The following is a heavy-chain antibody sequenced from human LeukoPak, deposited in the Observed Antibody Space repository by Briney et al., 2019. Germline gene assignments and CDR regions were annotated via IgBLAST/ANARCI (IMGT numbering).Heavy chain of an antibody. CDR1: GFTLSSYG. D-gene: IGHD1-26*01. J-gene: IGHJ4*02. CDR2: ISYDGSNK. Sequence: GGSLRLSCAASGFTLSSYGMHWVRQAPGKGLEWVAVISYDGSNKYYADSVKGRFTISRDNSKNTLYLQMNSLRAEDTAVYYCAKDRGGSYVDYWGQGTLVTVSS. CDR3: AKDRGGSYVDY. V-gene: IGHV3-30*18.